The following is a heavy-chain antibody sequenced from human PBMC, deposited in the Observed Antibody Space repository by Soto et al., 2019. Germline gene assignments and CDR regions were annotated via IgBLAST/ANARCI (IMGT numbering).Heavy chain of an antibody. J-gene: IGHJ4*02. CDR2: IVVGSGNT. Sequence: QMQLVQSGPEVKKPVTSVKVSCKASGFTFTSSAVQWVRQARGQRLEWIGWIVVGSGNTNYAQKFQERVTITRDMSTSTAYMELSSLRSEDTAVYYCAAASHYDFWSGYPFDYWGQGTLVTVSS. V-gene: IGHV1-58*01. CDR3: AAASHYDFWSGYPFDY. D-gene: IGHD3-3*01. CDR1: GFTFTSSA.